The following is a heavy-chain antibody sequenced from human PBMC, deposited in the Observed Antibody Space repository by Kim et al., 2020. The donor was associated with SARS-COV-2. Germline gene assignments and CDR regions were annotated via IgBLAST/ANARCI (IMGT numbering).Heavy chain of an antibody. J-gene: IGHJ4*02. Sequence: GGSLRLSCAASGFTFSSYAMSWVRQAPGKGLEWVSAISGSGGSTYYADSVKGRFTISRDNSKNTLYLQMNSLRAEDTAVYYCAIFNWNGKRGSDWGQGTLVTVSS. D-gene: IGHD1-20*01. CDR2: ISGSGGST. V-gene: IGHV3-23*01. CDR1: GFTFSSYA. CDR3: AIFNWNGKRGSD.